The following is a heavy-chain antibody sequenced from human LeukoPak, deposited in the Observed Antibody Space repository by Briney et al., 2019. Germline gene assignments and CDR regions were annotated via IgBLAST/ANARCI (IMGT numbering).Heavy chain of an antibody. Sequence: PSETLSLTCAVYGGSFSGYYWSWIRQTPGKGLEWIGEINHSGSTKYNPSLKSRVTISVDTSKNQFSLNLTSVTAADTAVYYCARDRVGQQLVGRKYYYYYMDVWGKGTTVTISS. V-gene: IGHV4-34*01. D-gene: IGHD6-13*01. CDR1: GGSFSGYY. J-gene: IGHJ6*03. CDR2: INHSGST. CDR3: ARDRVGQQLVGRKYYYYYMDV.